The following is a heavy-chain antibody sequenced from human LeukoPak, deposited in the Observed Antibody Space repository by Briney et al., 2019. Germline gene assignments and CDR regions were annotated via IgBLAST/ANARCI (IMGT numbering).Heavy chain of an antibody. CDR2: ISYDGSNK. CDR1: GFTFSSYG. CDR3: AKDYSYGYVSDY. J-gene: IGHJ4*02. V-gene: IGHV3-30*18. D-gene: IGHD5-18*01. Sequence: GGSLRLSCAASGFTFSSYGMHWVRQAPGKGLEWVAVISYDGSNKYYADSVKGRFTISRDNSKNTLYPQMNSLRAEDMAVYYCAKDYSYGYVSDYWGQGTLVTVSS.